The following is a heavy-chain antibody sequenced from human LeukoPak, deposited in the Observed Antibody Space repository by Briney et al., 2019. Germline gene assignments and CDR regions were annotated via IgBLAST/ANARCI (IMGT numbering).Heavy chain of an antibody. CDR3: ARQYYDYWSGFDY. J-gene: IGHJ4*02. CDR2: IKQDGSEK. CDR1: RFTFSGYW. D-gene: IGHD3-3*01. V-gene: IGHV3-7*01. Sequence: GGSLRLSCAGSRFTFSGYWMSWVRQAPGKGLEWVANIKQDGSEKYYVDSGKGRFTISRDNAKNSLYLQMNSRRAEDTAVYYCARQYYDYWSGFDYWGQGTLVTVSS.